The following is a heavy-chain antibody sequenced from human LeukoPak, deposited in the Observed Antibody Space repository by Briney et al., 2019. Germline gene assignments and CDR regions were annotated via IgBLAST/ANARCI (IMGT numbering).Heavy chain of an antibody. CDR2: IYYTGST. D-gene: IGHD4-23*01. CDR1: GDSISSDY. J-gene: IGHJ4*02. CDR3: ARRAGGNLSPYCFDY. Sequence: KPSETLSLTCTVSGDSISSDYWSWIRQPPGKGLERIGYIYYTGSTNYNPSLKSRVTISLDTSKNQFSLNLSSVTAADTAVYYCARRAGGNLSPYCFDYWGQGTLVTVSS. V-gene: IGHV4-59*08.